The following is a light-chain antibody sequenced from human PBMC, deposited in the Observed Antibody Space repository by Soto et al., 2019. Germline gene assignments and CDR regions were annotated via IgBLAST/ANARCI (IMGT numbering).Light chain of an antibody. J-gene: IGKJ4*01. CDR3: QQRSNWPLT. CDR1: QSVSRY. V-gene: IGKV3-11*01. Sequence: EIALTQSPATLSLSPGDRATLSCRASQSVSRYLAWYQQKPGQAPRLLIYDASNRATGIPARFSGSGSGTDFTLTISSLEPEDFAVYYCQQRSNWPLTFGGGTKVEIK. CDR2: DAS.